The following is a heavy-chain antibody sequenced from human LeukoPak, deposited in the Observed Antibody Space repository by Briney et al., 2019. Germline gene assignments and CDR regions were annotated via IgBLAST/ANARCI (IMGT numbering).Heavy chain of an antibody. CDR1: GFTFGDYA. J-gene: IGHJ4*02. CDR2: ISGSGGTT. D-gene: IGHD6-13*01. CDR3: AKNIAAPTTPFDY. V-gene: IGHV3-23*01. Sequence: PGGSLRLSCTASGFTFGDYAMSWVRQAPEKGLEWVSGISGSGGTTYYADSVKGRFTISRDNSKNTLYLQMNYLRAEDTALYYCAKNIAAPTTPFDYWGQGTLVTVSS.